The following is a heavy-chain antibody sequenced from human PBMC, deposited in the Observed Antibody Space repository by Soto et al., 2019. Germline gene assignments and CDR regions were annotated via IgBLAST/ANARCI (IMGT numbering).Heavy chain of an antibody. CDR1: GVSIGSHDW. V-gene: IGHV4-4*02. J-gene: IGHJ4*02. CDR3: ATRATGRVY. CDR2: SHQSGNT. Sequence: QVQLQESGPGLVKPSGTLSLTCAVSGVSIGSHDWWTWVRQPPGKGLEWIGESHQSGNTNYNSSLESRVTISLDKSKNLFSLQLSSVTAADTAVYYCATRATGRVYWGQGTLVTVSS. D-gene: IGHD5-12*01.